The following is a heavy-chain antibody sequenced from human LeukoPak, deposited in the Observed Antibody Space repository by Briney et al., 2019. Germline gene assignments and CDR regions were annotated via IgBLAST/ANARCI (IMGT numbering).Heavy chain of an antibody. CDR2: VNPQGSDT. CDR3: ARARWSSTGWFLGY. Sequence: PGGSLRLSCAASGFTFSGYGMHWVRQAPGKGLVWVSRVNPQGSDTSYTDSVKGRFTISRDNAKDSLHLQMDNLRAEDTAVYYCARARWSSTGWFLGYWGQGTLVAVSS. J-gene: IGHJ4*02. CDR1: GFTFSGYG. D-gene: IGHD6-19*01. V-gene: IGHV3-74*01.